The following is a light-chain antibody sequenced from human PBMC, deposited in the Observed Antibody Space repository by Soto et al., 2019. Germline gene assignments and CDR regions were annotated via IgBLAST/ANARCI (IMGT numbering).Light chain of an antibody. CDR1: QSVGSN. V-gene: IGKV3-15*01. CDR3: QQYNDWPRT. Sequence: EIVMTQSPATLSVSPGARATLSCRASQSVGSNLAWYQQKPGQAPRLLLYGASTRATGIPAKFSGRGSGTEFTLTISSLQSEDFAVYHCQQYNDWPRTFGQGTKVEIK. J-gene: IGKJ1*01. CDR2: GAS.